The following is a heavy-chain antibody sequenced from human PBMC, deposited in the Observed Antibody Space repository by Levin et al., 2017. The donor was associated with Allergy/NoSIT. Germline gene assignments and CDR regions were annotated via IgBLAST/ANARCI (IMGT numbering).Heavy chain of an antibody. CDR3: SRPIAVAGMHFDH. CDR2: IRSEAHGGTS. J-gene: IGHJ4*02. Sequence: QAGESLKISCSASGFIFGDYATSWFRQAPGKGLEWVGFIRSEAHGGTSEYAASVKGRFTFSRDESKSIAYLQMSSLKTEDTAVYYCSRPIAVAGMHFDHWGQGTLVTVSS. CDR1: GFIFGDYA. V-gene: IGHV3-49*03. D-gene: IGHD6-19*01.